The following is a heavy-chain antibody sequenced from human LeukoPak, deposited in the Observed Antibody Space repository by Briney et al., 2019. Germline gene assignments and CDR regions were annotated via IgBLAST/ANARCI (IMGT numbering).Heavy chain of an antibody. CDR2: ITTRGSPI. D-gene: IGHD3-22*01. CDR3: ARAKYDSSGYYYSGFDI. CDR1: GFTFSDYY. V-gene: IGHV3-11*04. Sequence: RGSLRLSCAASGFTFSDYYMGWIRQAPGKGLEWVSYITTRGSPIYYADSVEGRFTMSRDNAKKSLYLQMNSLRAEDTAVYYCARAKYDSSGYYYSGFDIWGQGTMVTVSS. J-gene: IGHJ3*02.